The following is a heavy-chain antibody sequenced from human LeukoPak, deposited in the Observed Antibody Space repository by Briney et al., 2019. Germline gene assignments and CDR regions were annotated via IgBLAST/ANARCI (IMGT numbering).Heavy chain of an antibody. J-gene: IGHJ4*02. D-gene: IGHD4-23*01. Sequence: GGSLRLSCAASGFTFSSYAMSWVRQAPGKGLEWVSGISGSGGSTYYPDSVKGRFTISRDNSKSTLYLQMNSLRAEDTAVYYCAKDSEYGGNYDYWGQGTLVTVSS. CDR1: GFTFSSYA. V-gene: IGHV3-23*01. CDR3: AKDSEYGGNYDY. CDR2: ISGSGGST.